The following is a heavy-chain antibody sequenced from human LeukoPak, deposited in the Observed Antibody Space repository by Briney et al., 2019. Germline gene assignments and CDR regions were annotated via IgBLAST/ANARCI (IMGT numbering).Heavy chain of an antibody. J-gene: IGHJ4*02. CDR2: INQDGSEK. CDR1: IFTFSNYL. D-gene: IGHD6-13*01. Sequence: GGSLRLSCVASIFTFSNYLLNGFRQAPGKGVEGVANINQDGSEKNYVDSVKGRFTISRDNDENSLYLQMNGLGAEDTAVYYCATDRDSSRQKRFDYWGQGTLVTVSS. CDR3: ATDRDSSRQKRFDY. V-gene: IGHV3-7*01.